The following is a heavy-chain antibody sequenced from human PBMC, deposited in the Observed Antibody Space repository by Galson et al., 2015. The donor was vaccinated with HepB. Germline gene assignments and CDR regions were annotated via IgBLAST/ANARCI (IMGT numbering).Heavy chain of an antibody. Sequence: SLRLSCAASTFIFSTYSMNWVRQAPGKGLEWVSYISSSSTTIYYADSVKGRFTISRDNAKNSLYLQMNSLRGEDTAVYYCVFLRGNDLKPLDYWGQGTLVTVSS. V-gene: IGHV3-48*04. CDR1: TFIFSTYS. D-gene: IGHD4-23*01. J-gene: IGHJ4*02. CDR3: VFLRGNDLKPLDY. CDR2: ISSSSTTI.